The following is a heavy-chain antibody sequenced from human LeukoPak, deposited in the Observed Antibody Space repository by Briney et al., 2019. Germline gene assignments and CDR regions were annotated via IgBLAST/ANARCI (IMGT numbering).Heavy chain of an antibody. CDR2: IYTSGST. CDR1: GGSISSYY. Sequence: SETLSLTCTVSGGSISSYYWSWIRQPAGKGLEWIGRIYTSGSTNYNPSLTSRVTISVDTSNNQFSLKLSSVTAADTAVYYCARQTTFSGAAAGIYYYYYGMDVWGQGTTVTVSS. J-gene: IGHJ6*02. CDR3: ARQTTFSGAAAGIYYYYYGMDV. V-gene: IGHV4-4*07. D-gene: IGHD6-13*01.